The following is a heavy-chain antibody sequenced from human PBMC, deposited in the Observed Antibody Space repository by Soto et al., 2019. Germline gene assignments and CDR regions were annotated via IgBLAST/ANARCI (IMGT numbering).Heavy chain of an antibody. Sequence: PGGSLRLSCAASGFPFSAYVMTWVRLAPGGGLEWISAISGSGDTAYYAESVKGRFTISRDNSRNTLYLKMNNLTVEDTAVYSCAKARFDSRGTFFRVGFYDVWGRGTLVTVSS. V-gene: IGHV3-23*01. D-gene: IGHD3-22*01. CDR2: ISGSGDTA. CDR3: AKARFDSRGTFFRVGFYDV. J-gene: IGHJ4*02. CDR1: GFPFSAYV.